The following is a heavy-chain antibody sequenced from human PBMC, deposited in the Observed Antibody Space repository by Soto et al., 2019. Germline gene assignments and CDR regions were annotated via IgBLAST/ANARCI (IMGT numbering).Heavy chain of an antibody. CDR2: INHSGST. D-gene: IGHD2-15*01. J-gene: IGHJ4*02. CDR1: GGSFSGYY. Sequence: SETLSLTCAVYGGSFSGYYWSWIRQPPGKGLEWIGGINHSGSTYYNPSLKSRVTISVDTSKNQFSLELSSLRSEDTAVYYCARGHPFYWYSSVSLDYWGQGTLVTVSS. V-gene: IGHV4-34*01. CDR3: ARGHPFYWYSSVSLDY.